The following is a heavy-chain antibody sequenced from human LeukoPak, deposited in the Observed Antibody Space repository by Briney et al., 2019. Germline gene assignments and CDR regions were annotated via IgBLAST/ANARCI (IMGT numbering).Heavy chain of an antibody. V-gene: IGHV3-7*03. D-gene: IGHD2-15*01. CDR2: IKQDGSAK. CDR3: ARDNGWSADF. Sequence: GGSLRLSCAASGFTFSRHLMYWVRQAPGKGLEWVANIKQDGSAKPYVDSVKGRFTISRDNAKNSLFLQMNSLRAEDTAVYYCARDNGWSADFWGQGTLVTVSS. J-gene: IGHJ4*02. CDR1: GFTFSRHL.